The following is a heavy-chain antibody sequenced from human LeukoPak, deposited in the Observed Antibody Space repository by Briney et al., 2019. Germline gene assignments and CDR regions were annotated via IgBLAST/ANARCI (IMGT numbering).Heavy chain of an antibody. CDR2: IYSGGST. J-gene: IGHJ4*02. V-gene: IGHV3-53*01. CDR3: AKTGNPATGDY. D-gene: IGHD1-1*01. CDR1: GLTVSSNC. Sequence: GGSLRLSCAASGLTVSSNCMSWVRQAPGKGLEWVSFIYSGGSTYYADSVKGRFTISRDSSKNTLYLQMNSLRAEDTAVYYCAKTGNPATGDYWGQGTLVTVSS.